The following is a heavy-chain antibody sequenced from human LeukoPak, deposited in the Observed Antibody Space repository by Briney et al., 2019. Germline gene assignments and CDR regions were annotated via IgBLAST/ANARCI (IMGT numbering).Heavy chain of an antibody. V-gene: IGHV1-2*02. CDR1: GGTFSYA. J-gene: IGHJ5*02. D-gene: IGHD3-22*01. Sequence: ASVKVSCKVSGGTFSYAISWVRQAPGQGLEWMGWINPNSGGTDYAQNFQGRVTMTRDTSISTAYMELIRLRPDDTAVYYCARLYYYDNSGYKYNWFDPWGQGTLVTVSS. CDR2: INPNSGGT. CDR3: ARLYYYDNSGYKYNWFDP.